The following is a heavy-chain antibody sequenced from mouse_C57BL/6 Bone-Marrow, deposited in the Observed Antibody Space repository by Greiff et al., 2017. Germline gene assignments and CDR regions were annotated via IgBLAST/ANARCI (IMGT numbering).Heavy chain of an antibody. J-gene: IGHJ3*01. D-gene: IGHD2-4*01. V-gene: IGHV5-17*01. CDR2: ISSGSSTI. Sequence: EVQGVESGGGLVKPGGSLKLSCAASGFTFSDYGMHWVRQAPEKGLEWVAYISSGSSTIYYADTVKGRFTISRDNAKNTLFLQMTSLRSEDTAMYYCARIYYDYDAWFAYWVQGTLVTVSA. CDR1: GFTFSDYG. CDR3: ARIYYDYDAWFAY.